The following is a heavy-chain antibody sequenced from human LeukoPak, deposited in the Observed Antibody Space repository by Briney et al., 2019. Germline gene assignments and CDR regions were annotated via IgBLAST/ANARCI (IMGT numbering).Heavy chain of an antibody. CDR1: GGSFSGYY. CDR3: ARYYDSSGYRR. CDR2: IKHSGST. V-gene: IGHV4-34*01. J-gene: IGHJ4*02. D-gene: IGHD3-22*01. Sequence: SETLSLTCAVYGGSFSGYYWSRIRQPPGKVLEWIGEIKHSGSTIYNPSLKSRVTISVDTSKNQFSLKLSSVTAADTAVYYCARYYDSSGYRRWGQGTLVTVSS.